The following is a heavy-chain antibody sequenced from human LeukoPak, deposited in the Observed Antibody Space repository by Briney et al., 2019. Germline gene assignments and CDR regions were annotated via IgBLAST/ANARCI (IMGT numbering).Heavy chain of an antibody. Sequence: ASVKVSCKASGYTFTSYGISWVRQAPGQGLEWMGWISAYNGNTNYAQKLQGRVTMTTDTSTSTAYMELRSLRSDDTAVYYSARETGRTYPELTGTPGNWFDPWGQGTLVTVSS. CDR3: ARETGRTYPELTGTPGNWFDP. CDR2: ISAYNGNT. D-gene: IGHD1-20*01. J-gene: IGHJ5*02. V-gene: IGHV1-18*01. CDR1: GYTFTSYG.